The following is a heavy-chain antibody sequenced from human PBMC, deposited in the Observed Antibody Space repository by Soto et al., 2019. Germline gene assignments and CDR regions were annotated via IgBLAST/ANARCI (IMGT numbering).Heavy chain of an antibody. V-gene: IGHV4-39*01. CDR1: GGSISSSSYY. J-gene: IGHJ3*02. CDR2: IYYSGST. CDR3: ARPLGSSSSDQYAFDI. Sequence: QLQLQESGPGLVKPSETLSLTCTVSGGSISSSSYYWGWIRQPPRKGLEWIGSIYYSGSTYYNPSLKSRVTISVDTSKNQFSLKLSSVTAADTAVYYCARPLGSSSSDQYAFDIWGQGTMVTVSS. D-gene: IGHD6-13*01.